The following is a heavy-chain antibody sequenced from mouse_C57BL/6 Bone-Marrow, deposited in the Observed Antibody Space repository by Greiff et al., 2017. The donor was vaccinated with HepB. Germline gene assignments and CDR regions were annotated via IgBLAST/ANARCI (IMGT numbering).Heavy chain of an antibody. D-gene: IGHD2-4*01. J-gene: IGHJ3*01. CDR3: ARDEDRGIYYDHCGFAY. CDR2: FYPGSGSI. CDR1: GYTFTEYT. Sequence: QVQLQQSGAELVKPGASVKLSCKASGYTFTEYTIHWVKQRSGQGLEWIGWFYPGSGSIKYNEKFKDKATLTADKSSSTVYMELSRLTSEDSAVYFCARDEDRGIYYDHCGFAYWGQGTLVTVSA. V-gene: IGHV1-62-2*01.